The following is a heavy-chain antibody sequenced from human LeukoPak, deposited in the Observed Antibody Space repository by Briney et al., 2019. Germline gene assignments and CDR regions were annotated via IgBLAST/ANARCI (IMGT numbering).Heavy chain of an antibody. CDR1: GGSFSSYY. CDR3: ARDHGGYYWYFDL. D-gene: IGHD4-23*01. Sequence: SETLSLTCTVSGGSFSSYYWSWIRQPPGKGLEWIGYLYYSGSTNYNPSLKSRVTISVDTSKNQFSLKLSSVTAADTAVYYCARDHGGYYWYFDLWGRGTLVTVSS. J-gene: IGHJ2*01. CDR2: LYYSGST. V-gene: IGHV4-59*01.